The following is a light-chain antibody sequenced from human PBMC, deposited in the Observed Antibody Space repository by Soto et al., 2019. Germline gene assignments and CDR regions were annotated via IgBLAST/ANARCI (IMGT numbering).Light chain of an antibody. Sequence: EIVLTQSPGTLSLYPGERATLSCRASQSVSSSNLAWYQQKPGQAPRLLIYDASSRATGIPDRFSGSGSGTDFILTISRLEPEDFAVYYCQQYGSSITFGQGTRLEIK. J-gene: IGKJ5*01. CDR2: DAS. CDR3: QQYGSSIT. V-gene: IGKV3-20*01. CDR1: QSVSSSN.